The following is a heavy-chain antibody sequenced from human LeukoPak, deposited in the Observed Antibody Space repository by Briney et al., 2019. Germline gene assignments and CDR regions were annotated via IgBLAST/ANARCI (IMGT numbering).Heavy chain of an antibody. D-gene: IGHD1-26*01. CDR3: ARGGVGATPFDY. Sequence: GGSLRLSCAVSGFSVSSNFMSWVRQAPGKGLQSVSIMYSGGSTDYADSVRGRFSISRDSSQNAVSLQMNSLRVEDTAVYYCARGGVGATPFDYWGQGTLVTVSS. J-gene: IGHJ4*02. CDR2: MYSGGST. CDR1: GFSVSSNF. V-gene: IGHV3-53*01.